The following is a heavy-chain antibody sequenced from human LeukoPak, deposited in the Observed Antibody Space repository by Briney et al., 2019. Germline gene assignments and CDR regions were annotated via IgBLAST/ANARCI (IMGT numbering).Heavy chain of an antibody. CDR1: GGSISSSSYY. Sequence: SETLSLTCTVSGGSISSSSYYWGWIRLPPGKGLEWLGSIYYSGSTHYNPSLKSRVTISVDTSKNQFSLKLSSVTAADTAVYYCARVAERGYSYGFDYWGQGTLVTVSS. D-gene: IGHD5-18*01. CDR3: ARVAERGYSYGFDY. CDR2: IYYSGST. J-gene: IGHJ4*02. V-gene: IGHV4-39*07.